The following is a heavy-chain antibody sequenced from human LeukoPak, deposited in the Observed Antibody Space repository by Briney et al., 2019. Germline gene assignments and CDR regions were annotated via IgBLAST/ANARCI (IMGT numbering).Heavy chain of an antibody. V-gene: IGHV3-30*03. CDR1: GFTFSSYG. Sequence: PGGSLRLSCAASGFTFSSYGMHWVRQAPGKGLEWVAVISYDGSNKYYADSVKGRFTVSRDNAKNSLYLQMNSLRAEDTALYYCGRVLSGSYRAIDYWGQGTLVTVSS. CDR3: GRVLSGSYRAIDY. D-gene: IGHD1-26*01. CDR2: ISYDGSNK. J-gene: IGHJ4*02.